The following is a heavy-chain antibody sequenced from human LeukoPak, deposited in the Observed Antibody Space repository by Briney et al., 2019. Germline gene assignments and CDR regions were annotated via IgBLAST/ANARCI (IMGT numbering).Heavy chain of an antibody. J-gene: IGHJ4*02. CDR1: GYTLTELS. Sequence: ASVKVSCKVSGYTLTELSMHWVRQPPGKGLEWMGGFDPEDGETIYAQTFQGRVTMTEDTSTDTAYMDLSSLRSEDTAVYYCATGYSSGWFDYWGQGTLVTVSS. CDR2: FDPEDGET. V-gene: IGHV1-24*01. CDR3: ATGYSSGWFDY. D-gene: IGHD6-19*01.